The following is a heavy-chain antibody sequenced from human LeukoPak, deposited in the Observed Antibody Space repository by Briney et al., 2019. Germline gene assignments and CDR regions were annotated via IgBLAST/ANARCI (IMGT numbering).Heavy chain of an antibody. Sequence: ASVKVSCKASGYTFTGYYMHWVRQAPGQGLEWMGWINPNSGGTNYAQKFQGRVTMTRDTSISTAYMELRSLRSDDTAVYYCARVVVVAGNWFDPWGQGTLVTVSS. CDR3: ARVVVVAGNWFDP. V-gene: IGHV1-2*02. CDR1: GYTFTGYY. CDR2: INPNSGGT. D-gene: IGHD2-15*01. J-gene: IGHJ5*02.